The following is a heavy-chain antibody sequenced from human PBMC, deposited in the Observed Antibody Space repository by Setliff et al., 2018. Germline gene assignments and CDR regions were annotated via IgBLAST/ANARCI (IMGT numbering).Heavy chain of an antibody. CDR3: ARMSGFQYIDV. Sequence: SETLSLTCAASGGTFTYYYWTWIRQPPGRGLEWIGEINHSGTTNYNPSLKSRVTISLDTSKNQFSLSLTSVTAADTAVYYCARMSGFQYIDVWGKGTTVTVSS. V-gene: IGHV4-34*01. J-gene: IGHJ6*03. D-gene: IGHD3-3*01. CDR2: INHSGTT. CDR1: GGTFTYYY.